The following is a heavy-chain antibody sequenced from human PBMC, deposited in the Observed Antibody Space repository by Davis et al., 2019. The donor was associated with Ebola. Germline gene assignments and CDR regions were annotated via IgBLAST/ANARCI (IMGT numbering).Heavy chain of an antibody. D-gene: IGHD3-16*01. J-gene: IGHJ4*02. CDR3: ARDRGMITFVGTLDY. CDR1: GHTFTSYG. V-gene: IGHV1-18*01. CDR2: ISAYNDNT. Sequence: AASVKVSCKASGHTFTSYGISWVRQAPGQGLEWMGWISAYNDNTNYAQKLQGRVTMTTDTSTSTAYMELRSLRSDDTAVYYCARDRGMITFVGTLDYWGQGTLVTVSS.